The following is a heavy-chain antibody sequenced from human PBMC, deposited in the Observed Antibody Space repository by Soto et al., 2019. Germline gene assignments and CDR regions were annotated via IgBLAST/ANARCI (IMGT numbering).Heavy chain of an antibody. CDR1: GCTFNSYY. J-gene: IGHJ3*02. CDR2: INPSGGST. D-gene: IGHD3-16*02. V-gene: IGHV1-46*02. CDR3: ARIGYYDYVWARYRYGALEI. Sequence: GASVKVSCKACGCTFNSYYMHWVRQAPGQGLEWMGIINPSGGSTIYAQKFQGRVTMTRDTSTSTVYMELSSLRSGDTAVYYCARIGYYDYVWARYRYGALEIWGQGAMVTVS.